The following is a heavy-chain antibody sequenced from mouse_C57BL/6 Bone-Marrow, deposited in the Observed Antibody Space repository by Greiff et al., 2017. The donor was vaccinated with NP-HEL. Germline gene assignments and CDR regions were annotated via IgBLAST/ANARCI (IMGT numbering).Heavy chain of an antibody. V-gene: IGHV1-42*01. D-gene: IGHD2-12*01. Sequence: EVQLQESGPELVKPGASVKISCKASGYSFTGYYMNWVKQSPEKSLEWIGEINPSTGGTTYNQKFKAKATLTVDKSSSTAYMQLKSLTSEDSAVYYCARGYSDWGQGTTLTVSS. CDR2: INPSTGGT. J-gene: IGHJ2*01. CDR1: GYSFTGYY. CDR3: ARGYSD.